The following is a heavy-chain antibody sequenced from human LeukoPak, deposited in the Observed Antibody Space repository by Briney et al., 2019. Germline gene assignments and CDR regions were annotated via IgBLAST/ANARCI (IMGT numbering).Heavy chain of an antibody. CDR3: ARVSSGWYVLIDY. Sequence: GGSLRLSCAASGFTFSSYAMHWVRQAPGKGLEWVAVISYDGSNKYYADSVKGRFTISRDNSKNTLYLQMNSLRAEDTAVYYCARVSSGWYVLIDYWGQGTLVTVSS. V-gene: IGHV3-30*04. CDR1: GFTFSSYA. D-gene: IGHD6-19*01. CDR2: ISYDGSNK. J-gene: IGHJ4*02.